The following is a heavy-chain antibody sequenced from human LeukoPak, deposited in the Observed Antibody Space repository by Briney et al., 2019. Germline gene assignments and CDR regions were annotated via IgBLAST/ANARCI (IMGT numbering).Heavy chain of an antibody. Sequence: SETLSLTCAVYGGSFSGYYWSWIRQPPGKGLEWIGYIYYSGSTDYNPSLKSRVTISVDTSKNQLSLKLSSVTAADTAIYYCARHWGAHYDYWGQGTLVTVSS. CDR2: IYYSGST. J-gene: IGHJ4*02. CDR1: GGSFSGYY. D-gene: IGHD3-16*01. CDR3: ARHWGAHYDY. V-gene: IGHV4-59*08.